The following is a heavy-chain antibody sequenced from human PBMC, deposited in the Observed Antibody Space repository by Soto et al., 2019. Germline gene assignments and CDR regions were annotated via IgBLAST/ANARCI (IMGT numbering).Heavy chain of an antibody. CDR3: ARLGHPGH. CDR2: VIPILGTA. Sequence: QVQLVQSGAEVKKPGSSVKVSCTASGGSLRNSVISWVRQAPAQRLEWMGGVIPILGTANYAQKFQDRVTMPADEATSTAYMALSSLSPDDTAVYYCARLGHPGHWGPGTLVIVSS. V-gene: IGHV1-69*01. CDR1: GGSLRNSV. J-gene: IGHJ4*02.